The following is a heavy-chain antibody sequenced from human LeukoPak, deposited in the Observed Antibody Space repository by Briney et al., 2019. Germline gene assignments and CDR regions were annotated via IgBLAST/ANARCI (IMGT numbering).Heavy chain of an antibody. CDR3: ARTNPVYGDYDY. Sequence: GGSLRLSCAVSGFTVTDNYMSWVRQAPGKGLQWVSVIYPDGRTYYSDSVKGRFTISRDISRNTLLLQMNRLTPDDTAVHYCARTNPVYGDYDYWGQGTLVTVSS. CDR1: GFTVTDNY. J-gene: IGHJ4*02. CDR2: IYPDGRT. V-gene: IGHV3-53*01. D-gene: IGHD4-17*01.